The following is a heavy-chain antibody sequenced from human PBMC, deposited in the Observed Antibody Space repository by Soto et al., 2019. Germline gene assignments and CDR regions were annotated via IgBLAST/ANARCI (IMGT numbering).Heavy chain of an antibody. V-gene: IGHV3-74*01. CDR1: AFTFKNHW. Sequence: PGGSLRLSCAASAFTFKNHWMHWVRQVPGKGPVWVSRINGDGSFTSYADAVKGRFTISRDNAKNTLSLQMNSLRVEDTAVYYCARGRGYCSGSSCYVDLWGQGTLVTVSS. CDR3: ARGRGYCSGSSCYVDL. D-gene: IGHD2-15*01. J-gene: IGHJ5*02. CDR2: INGDGSFT.